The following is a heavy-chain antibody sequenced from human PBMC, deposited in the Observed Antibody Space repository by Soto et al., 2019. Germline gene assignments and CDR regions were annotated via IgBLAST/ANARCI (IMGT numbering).Heavy chain of an antibody. CDR2: INPNSGGT. V-gene: IGHV1-2*04. D-gene: IGHD6-13*01. CDR1: GETGKSAD. CDR3: ARGIAAAAARGMDV. Sequence: GDSVEIASGACGETGKSADIGGGRKTPGQGLEWMGWINPNSGGTNYAQKFQGWVTMTRDTSISTAYMELSRLRSDDTAVYYCARGIAAAAARGMDVWGQGTTVTVSS. J-gene: IGHJ6*02.